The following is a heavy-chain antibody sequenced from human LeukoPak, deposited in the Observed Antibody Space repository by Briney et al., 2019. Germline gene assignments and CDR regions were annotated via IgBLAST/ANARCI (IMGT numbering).Heavy chain of an antibody. CDR3: AKLGCTGTFCYANY. CDR1: GFTFSDYA. D-gene: IGHD2-2*01. Sequence: GGSLRLSCAASGFTFSDYAMTWVRQTPGKGLEWVSVISGGGDSADYADSMKGRFTISRDNSKNTLYLQMNSLRAEDTALYYCAKLGCTGTFCYANYWGQGTLVTASS. CDR2: ISGGGDSA. V-gene: IGHV3-23*01. J-gene: IGHJ4*02.